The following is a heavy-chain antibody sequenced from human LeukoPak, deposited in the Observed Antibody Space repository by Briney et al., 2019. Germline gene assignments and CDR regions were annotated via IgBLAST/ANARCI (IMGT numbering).Heavy chain of an antibody. V-gene: IGHV3-23*01. J-gene: IGHJ6*02. CDR1: GFTFSSYW. CDR2: ISGSGDST. D-gene: IGHD6-19*01. CDR3: ARRPAYSIGVYYYYGMDV. Sequence: GGSLRLSCAASGFTFSSYWMNWARQAPGKGLEWVSAISGSGDSTYYADSVKGRFTISRDNSKNTLYLQMNSLRVEDTALYYCARRPAYSIGVYYYYGMDVWGQGTTVTVSS.